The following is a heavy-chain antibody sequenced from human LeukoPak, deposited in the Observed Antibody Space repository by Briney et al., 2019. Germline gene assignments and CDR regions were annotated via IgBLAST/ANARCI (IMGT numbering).Heavy chain of an antibody. Sequence: GRSLRLSCAASGFTFSSYSMHWVRQAPGKGLEWVAVIWYDGSNKYYADSVKGRFTISRDNSKNTLYLQMNGLRAEDTAVYYCAKGFKVEMATFFDYWGQGTLVTVSS. CDR1: GFTFSSYS. CDR2: IWYDGSNK. V-gene: IGHV3-33*06. CDR3: AKGFKVEMATFFDY. D-gene: IGHD5-24*01. J-gene: IGHJ4*02.